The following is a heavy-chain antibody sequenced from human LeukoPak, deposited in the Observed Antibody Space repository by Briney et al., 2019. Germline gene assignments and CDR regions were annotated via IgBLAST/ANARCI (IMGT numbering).Heavy chain of an antibody. J-gene: IGHJ4*02. Sequence: PGGSLRLSCAASGFTFSSYAMNWVRQAPGKGLEYLSAISNNGDGTYYANSVKGRFTISRDNSKNTLYLQMNSLRAEDTAVYYCARDPGSGEAVVAAKSYWGQGTLVTVSS. V-gene: IGHV3-64*01. CDR2: ISNNGDGT. D-gene: IGHD2-15*01. CDR1: GFTFSSYA. CDR3: ARDPGSGEAVVAAKSY.